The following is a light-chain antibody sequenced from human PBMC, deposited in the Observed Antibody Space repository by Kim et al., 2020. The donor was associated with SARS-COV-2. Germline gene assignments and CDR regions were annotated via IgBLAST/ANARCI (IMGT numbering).Light chain of an antibody. CDR1: SSDVGSYNY. CDR3: TSHTSSSTWV. V-gene: IGLV2-14*04. CDR2: DVS. J-gene: IGLJ3*02. Sequence: GQSITISCTGSSSDVGSYNYVSWYQQYPGKAPKLIIYDVSNRPSGVSTRFSGSMSGNTASLTISGLQAEDESDYFCTSHTSSSTWVFGGGTQLTVL.